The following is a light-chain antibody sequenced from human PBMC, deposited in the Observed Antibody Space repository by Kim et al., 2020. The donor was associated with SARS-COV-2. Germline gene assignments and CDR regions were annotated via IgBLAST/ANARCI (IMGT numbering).Light chain of an antibody. V-gene: IGKV3-20*01. J-gene: IGKJ1*01. Sequence: SSSYLAWYQQKPGQAPRLLIYGASSRATGLPDRFSGSGSGTDFTLTISRLEPEDFAVYYCQQYGSSPETFGQGTKVDIK. CDR3: QQYGSSPET. CDR2: GAS. CDR1: SSSY.